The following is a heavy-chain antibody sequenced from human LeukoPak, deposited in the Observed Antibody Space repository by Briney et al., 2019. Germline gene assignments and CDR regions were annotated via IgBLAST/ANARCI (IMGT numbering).Heavy chain of an antibody. J-gene: IGHJ5*02. V-gene: IGHV4-59*12. Sequence: SETLSLTCTVSGGSISSYYWSWIRQPPGKGLEWIGYIYYSGSTKYNPSLKSRVTISVDTSKNQFSLKLSSVTAADTAVYYCARDLTGQWLAWFDPWGQGTLVTVSS. CDR2: IYYSGST. CDR3: ARDLTGQWLAWFDP. CDR1: GGSISSYY. D-gene: IGHD6-19*01.